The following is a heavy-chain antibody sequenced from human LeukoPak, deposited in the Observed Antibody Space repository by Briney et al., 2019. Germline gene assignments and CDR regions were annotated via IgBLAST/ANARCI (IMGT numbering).Heavy chain of an antibody. D-gene: IGHD2-2*02. Sequence: ASVKVSCKASGGTFSSYAISWVRQAPGQGLEWMGRIIPILGIANYAQKFQGRVTITADKSTSTAYMELSSLRSEDTAVYYCARDLHRDQVVPAAINWFDPWGQGTLVTVSS. J-gene: IGHJ5*02. CDR1: GGTFSSYA. CDR2: IIPILGIA. CDR3: ARDLHRDQVVPAAINWFDP. V-gene: IGHV1-69*04.